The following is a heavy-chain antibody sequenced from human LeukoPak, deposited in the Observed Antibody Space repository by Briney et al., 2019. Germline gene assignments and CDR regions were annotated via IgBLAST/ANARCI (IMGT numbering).Heavy chain of an antibody. J-gene: IGHJ5*02. CDR2: INHSGST. CDR3: ARAPSVLTGTTPLWFDP. D-gene: IGHD1-7*01. CDR1: GGSFSGYY. V-gene: IGHV4-34*01. Sequence: SETLSLTCAVYGGSFSGYYWSWIRQPPGKGLEWIGEINHSGSTNYNPSLKSRVTISVDTSKNQFSLKLSSVTAADTAVYYCARAPSVLTGTTPLWFDPGGQRTLVTVSS.